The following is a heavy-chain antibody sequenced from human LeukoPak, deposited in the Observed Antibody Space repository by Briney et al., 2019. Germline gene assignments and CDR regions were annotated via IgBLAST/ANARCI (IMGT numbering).Heavy chain of an antibody. CDR2: MYYSGST. V-gene: IGHV4-59*01. D-gene: IGHD2-21*02. CDR1: GGSISTYY. CDR3: ASQAYCGGDYYGDAFDI. Sequence: SETLSLTCTVSGGSISTYYWSWIRQPPGKGLECIGYMYYSGSTNYSPSLKSRVTISVDTSKNQFSLKLSSVTAADTAVYYCASQAYCGGDYYGDAFDIWGQGTMVTVSS. J-gene: IGHJ3*02.